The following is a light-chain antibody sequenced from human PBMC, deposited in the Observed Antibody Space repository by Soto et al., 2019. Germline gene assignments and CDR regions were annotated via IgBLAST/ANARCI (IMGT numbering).Light chain of an antibody. CDR2: AAS. CDR1: QTTNNY. CDR3: QQSYSMPYA. Sequence: DIQMTQSPSTLSGSVGDRVTITCRASQTTNNYLNWYQLKPGKAPKLLIYAASTLQTGVPSRFTGSGSGTDFTLTIISLQPEDYETYFCQQSYSMPYAFGPGTKVDIK. V-gene: IGKV1-39*01. J-gene: IGKJ3*01.